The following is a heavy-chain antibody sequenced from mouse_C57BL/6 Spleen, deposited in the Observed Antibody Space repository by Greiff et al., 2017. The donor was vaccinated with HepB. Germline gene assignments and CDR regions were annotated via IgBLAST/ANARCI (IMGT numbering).Heavy chain of an antibody. J-gene: IGHJ1*03. V-gene: IGHV15-2*01. Sequence: QVQLQQSGSELRSPGSSVKLSCKDFDSEVFPIAYMSWVRQKPGHGFEWIGGILPSIGRTIYGEKFVDKATWDADTLSNTSYLELNSLTSEDSAIYYCARGPITYWYFDVWGTGTTVTVSS. CDR1: DSEVFPIAY. CDR2: ILPSIGRT. D-gene: IGHD1-1*01. CDR3: ARGPITYWYFDV.